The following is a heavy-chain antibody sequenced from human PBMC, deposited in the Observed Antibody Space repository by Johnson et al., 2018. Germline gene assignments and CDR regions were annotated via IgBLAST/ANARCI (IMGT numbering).Heavy chain of an antibody. D-gene: IGHD2-2*01. CDR3: AKVIRSYQYHGMDV. J-gene: IGHJ6*02. Sequence: QVQLVESGGGVVQPGRSLRLSCAASGFIFTNYGMHWVRQAPGKGLEWVAVISYDGSNKYYGDFVKGRFTISRDKNTLSLQMNSLRAEETAVYYCAKVIRSYQYHGMDVWGQGTTVTVSS. CDR2: ISYDGSNK. V-gene: IGHV3-30*18. CDR1: GFIFTNYG.